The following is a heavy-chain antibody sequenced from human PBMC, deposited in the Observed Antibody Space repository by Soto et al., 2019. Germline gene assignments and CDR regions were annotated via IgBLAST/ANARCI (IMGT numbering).Heavy chain of an antibody. CDR1: GFTFSSYD. Sequence: GGSLRLSCAASGFTFSSYDMHWVRQATGKGLEWVSAIGAAGDTYYPGSVKGRFTISRENAKNSLYLQMNSLRAGDTAVYYCARDLRGEGFDYWSQGTLVTVSS. CDR2: IGAAGDT. V-gene: IGHV3-13*01. J-gene: IGHJ4*02. CDR3: ARDLRGEGFDY.